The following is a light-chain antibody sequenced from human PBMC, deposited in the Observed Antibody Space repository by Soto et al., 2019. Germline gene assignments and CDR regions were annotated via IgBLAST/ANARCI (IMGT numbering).Light chain of an antibody. CDR2: DAS. J-gene: IGKJ4*01. CDR1: QSVGNNY. CDR3: QQYGSTPLT. Sequence: EIVLTQSPGTLSLSPGERATLSCRASQSVGNNYLAWYQQKPGQAPRFLIYDASSRATGIPHRFSGSGSGTDFTLTLSRLEPEDFAVYYCQQYGSTPLTFGGGTKVEI. V-gene: IGKV3-20*01.